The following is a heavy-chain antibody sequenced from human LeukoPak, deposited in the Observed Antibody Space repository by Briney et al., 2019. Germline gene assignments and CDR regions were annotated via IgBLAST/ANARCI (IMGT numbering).Heavy chain of an antibody. D-gene: IGHD1-7*01. J-gene: IGHJ3*02. CDR1: GGSISSYY. CDR3: ARETTTTDAFDI. V-gene: IGHV4-59*01. CDR2: IYYSGST. Sequence: NSSETLSLTCTVAGGSISSYYWSWIRQPPGKGLEWIGYIYYSGSTNYNPSLKSRVTISVDTSKNQFSLKLGSVTAADTAVYYCARETTTTDAFDIWGQGTMVTVSS.